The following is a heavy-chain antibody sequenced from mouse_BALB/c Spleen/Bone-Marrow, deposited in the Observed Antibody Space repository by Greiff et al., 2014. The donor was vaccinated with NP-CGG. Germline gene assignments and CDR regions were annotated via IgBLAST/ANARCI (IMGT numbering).Heavy chain of an antibody. Sequence: EVQLVESGGGLVKPGGSLKLSCAASGFTFSDYYMFWVRQTPGKRLEWVATISDGVSYAYYPDSVKGRFTISRDNARNNLYLQMSSLKSEDTAMYYCARAPPYDFYAMDYWGQGTSVTVSS. CDR1: GFTFSDYY. J-gene: IGHJ4*01. CDR3: ARAPPYDFYAMDY. D-gene: IGHD2-13*01. CDR2: ISDGVSYA. V-gene: IGHV5-4*02.